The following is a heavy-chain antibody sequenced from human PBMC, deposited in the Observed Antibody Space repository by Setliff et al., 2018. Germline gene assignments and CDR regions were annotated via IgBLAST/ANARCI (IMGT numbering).Heavy chain of an antibody. CDR2: IYYSGST. CDR3: AREYYYARSRNFDY. V-gene: IGHV4-59*01. CDR1: GGSISSYH. Sequence: SETLSLTCSVSGGSISSYHWSWIRQSPGKGLEWIGYIYYSGSTNYNPSLKSRVSISVDTSKNQFSLRLTSVTAADTAVYYCAREYYYARSRNFDYWGQGTLVTVSS. J-gene: IGHJ4*02. D-gene: IGHD3-22*01.